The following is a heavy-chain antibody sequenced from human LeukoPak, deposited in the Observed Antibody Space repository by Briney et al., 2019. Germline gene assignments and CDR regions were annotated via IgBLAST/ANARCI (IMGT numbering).Heavy chain of an antibody. Sequence: ASVKVSCKASGYTFTGYYMHWVRQAPGQGLEWMGRINPNSGGTNYAQKFQGRVTMTRDTSISTAYMELSRLRSDYTAVYYCATPGIAVATDAFDIWGQGTMVTVSS. J-gene: IGHJ3*02. CDR2: INPNSGGT. CDR1: GYTFTGYY. CDR3: ATPGIAVATDAFDI. V-gene: IGHV1-2*06. D-gene: IGHD6-19*01.